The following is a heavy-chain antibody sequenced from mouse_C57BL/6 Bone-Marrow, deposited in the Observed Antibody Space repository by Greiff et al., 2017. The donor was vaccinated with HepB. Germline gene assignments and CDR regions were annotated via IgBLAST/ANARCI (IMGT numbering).Heavy chain of an antibody. V-gene: IGHV1-15*01. J-gene: IGHJ2*01. D-gene: IGHD2-4*01. CDR1: GYTFTDYE. Sequence: QVQLQQSGAELVRPGASVTLSCKASGYTFTDYEMHWVKQTPVHGLEWIGAIDPETGGTAYNQKFKGKAILTADKSSSTAYMERRSLTSEDSAVYYCTRYGLIYYDYDDYFDYWGQGTTLTVSS. CDR3: TRYGLIYYDYDDYFDY. CDR2: IDPETGGT.